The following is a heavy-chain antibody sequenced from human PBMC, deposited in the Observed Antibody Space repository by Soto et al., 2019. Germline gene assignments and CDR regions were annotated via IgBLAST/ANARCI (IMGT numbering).Heavy chain of an antibody. CDR3: ARLPNKSPQN. CDR1: VFTFSSSW. CDR2: ISNDGSS. V-gene: IGHV3-74*01. Sequence: EVQLVESGGGLVQPGGSLRLSCVASVFTFSSSWMHWVRQAPGKGLVWVSSISNDGSSIYADPVKGRFTISRDNAKNTLYLQMNRLRAEDTAVYYCARLPNKSPQNWGQGTLVIVSP. J-gene: IGHJ1*01.